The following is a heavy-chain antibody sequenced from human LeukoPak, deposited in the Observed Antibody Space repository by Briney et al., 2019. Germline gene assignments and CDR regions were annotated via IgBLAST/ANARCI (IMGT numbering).Heavy chain of an antibody. V-gene: IGHV3-11*01. Sequence: GGSLRLSCAASGFTFSDYYMSWIRQAPGKGLEWVSYISSSGSTIYYADSVKGRFTISRDNAKNSLYLQMNSLRAEDTAVYYCARALTYYYDSSGYYSRALDYWGQGTLVTVSS. D-gene: IGHD3-22*01. J-gene: IGHJ4*02. CDR2: ISSSGSTI. CDR3: ARALTYYYDSSGYYSRALDY. CDR1: GFTFSDYY.